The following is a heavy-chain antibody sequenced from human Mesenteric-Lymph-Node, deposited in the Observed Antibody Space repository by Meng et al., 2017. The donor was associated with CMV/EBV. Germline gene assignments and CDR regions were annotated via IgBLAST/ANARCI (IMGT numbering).Heavy chain of an antibody. CDR3: YQGHLGRFGMDV. CDR1: GGSFSGYY. D-gene: IGHD6-19*01. J-gene: IGHJ6*02. V-gene: IGHV4-34*01. CDR2: INHSGST. Sequence: SETLSLTCAVYGGSFSGYYWSWIRQPPGKGLEWIGEINHSGSTNYNPSLKNRVTISVDTSKNQFSLTLSSVTAADTEAFLVYQGHLGRFGMDVWGQGTTVTVSS.